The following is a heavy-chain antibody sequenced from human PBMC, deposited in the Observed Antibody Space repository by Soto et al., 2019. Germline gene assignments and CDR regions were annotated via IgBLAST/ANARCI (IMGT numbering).Heavy chain of an antibody. D-gene: IGHD2-2*01. Sequence: QVQLVQSGPEVKKPGASVKVACKASGSTFTSYGISWVRQAPGQGLEWMGWISGYKRNTNYAQKLQGRVTMTTDTSTSTAYMELRSLRSDDTAVYYCARDRYCSSTSCYVERGGYYNYYGMDVWGQGTTVTVSS. CDR2: ISGYKRNT. CDR3: ARDRYCSSTSCYVERGGYYNYYGMDV. V-gene: IGHV1-18*04. CDR1: GSTFTSYG. J-gene: IGHJ6*02.